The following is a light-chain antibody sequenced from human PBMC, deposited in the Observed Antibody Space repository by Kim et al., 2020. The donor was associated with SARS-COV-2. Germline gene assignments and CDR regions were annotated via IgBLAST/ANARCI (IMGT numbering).Light chain of an antibody. V-gene: IGKV3-20*01. J-gene: IGKJ2*03. Sequence: RATLSCRASQSVSSSYLASYVAWHQQKPGQAPRLLIYGASSRATGIPDRFSGSGSGTDFTLTISRLEPEEFAVYYCQQYGSSPYSFGQGTKLEI. CDR3: QQYGSSPYS. CDR1: QSVSSSY. CDR2: GAS.